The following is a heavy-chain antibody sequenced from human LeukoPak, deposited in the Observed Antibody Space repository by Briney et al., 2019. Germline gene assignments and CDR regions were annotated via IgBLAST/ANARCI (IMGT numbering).Heavy chain of an antibody. CDR3: ARDRDRSGSQSY. V-gene: IGHV1-18*01. CDR2: ISANNGNTKYNT. D-gene: IGHD1-26*01. J-gene: IGHJ4*02. Sequence: ASVKVSCKASGYTFTSYGISWVRQAPGQGLEWMGWISANNGNTKYNTKYAQNLQGRATMTTDISTSTAYMELRTLRSDDTAAYYCARDRDRSGSQSYWGQGTLVTVSS. CDR1: GYTFTSYG.